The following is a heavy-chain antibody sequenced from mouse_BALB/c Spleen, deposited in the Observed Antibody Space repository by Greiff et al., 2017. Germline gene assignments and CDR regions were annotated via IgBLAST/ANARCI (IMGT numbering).Heavy chain of an antibody. CDR3: ARGSPNWDLHYAMDY. CDR2: ISYDGSN. D-gene: IGHD4-1*01. Sequence: DVKLQESGPGLVKPSQSLSLTCSVTGYSITSGYYWNWIRQFPGNKLEWMGYISYDGSNNYNPSLKNRISITRDTSKNQFFLKLNSVTTEDTATYYCARGSPNWDLHYAMDYWGQGTSVTVSS. V-gene: IGHV3-6*02. CDR1: GYSITSGYY. J-gene: IGHJ4*01.